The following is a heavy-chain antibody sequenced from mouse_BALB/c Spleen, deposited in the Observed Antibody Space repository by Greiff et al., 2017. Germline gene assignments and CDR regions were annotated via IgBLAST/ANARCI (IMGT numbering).Heavy chain of an antibody. CDR3: NALYFTMDY. CDR2: IDPANGNT. J-gene: IGHJ4*01. V-gene: IGHV14-3*02. CDR1: GFNIKDTY. Sequence: EVQLQQSGAELVKPGASVKLSCTASGFNIKDTYMHWVKQMPEQGLEWIGRIDPANGNTKYDPKFQGRATITADTSSNTAYLQLSSLTSEDTAVYYCNALYFTMDYWGQGTSVTVSS.